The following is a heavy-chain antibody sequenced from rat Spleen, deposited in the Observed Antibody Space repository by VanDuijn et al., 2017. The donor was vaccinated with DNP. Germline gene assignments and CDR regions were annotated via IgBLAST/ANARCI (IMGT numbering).Heavy chain of an antibody. CDR1: GYSITSNY. CDR3: ARSRVYYGFAMDA. J-gene: IGHJ4*01. CDR2: ISNSGST. Sequence: EVQLQESGPGLVKPSQSLSLTCSVTGYSITSNYWGWIRKFPGNKMEWIGHISNSGSTSYNPSLKSRISITRDTSKNQIFLQLNSVTIEDTATYYCARSRVYYGFAMDAWGQGTSVTVSS. D-gene: IGHD1-6*01. V-gene: IGHV3-1*01.